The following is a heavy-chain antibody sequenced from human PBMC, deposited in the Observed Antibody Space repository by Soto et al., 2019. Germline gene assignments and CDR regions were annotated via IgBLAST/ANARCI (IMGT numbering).Heavy chain of an antibody. Sequence: QVQLVQSGAEVKKPGASVKVSCKASGYTFTSYGISWVRQAPGQGLEWMGWISAYNGNTNYAQKLQGRVTMTTDTSTSTAYMELRSLRSDDTAVYYCARVLLWFGELSKGHAFDIWGQGTMVTVSS. CDR1: GYTFTSYG. CDR2: ISAYNGNT. J-gene: IGHJ3*02. V-gene: IGHV1-18*01. CDR3: ARVLLWFGELSKGHAFDI. D-gene: IGHD3-10*01.